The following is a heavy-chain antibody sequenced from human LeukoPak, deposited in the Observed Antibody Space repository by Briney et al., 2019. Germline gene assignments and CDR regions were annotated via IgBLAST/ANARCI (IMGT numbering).Heavy chain of an antibody. CDR3: ARSRYCTNGICSYFDY. D-gene: IGHD2-8*01. CDR2: IKQDGSVK. V-gene: IGHV3-7*03. J-gene: IGHJ4*02. CDR1: GFTLSNYW. Sequence: GGSLRLSCAASGFTLSNYWMSWVRQASGKGLEWVANIKQDGSVKYYVDSVKGRLTISRDNAKNSLYLQMNSLRAEDTAVYYCARSRYCTNGICSYFDYWGQGTLVTVSS.